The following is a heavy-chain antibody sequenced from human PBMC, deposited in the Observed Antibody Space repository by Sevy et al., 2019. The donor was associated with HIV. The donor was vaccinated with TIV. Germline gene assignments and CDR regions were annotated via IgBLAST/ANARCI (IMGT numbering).Heavy chain of an antibody. CDR2: IWYDGSNK. CDR1: GFTFSSYG. Sequence: GGSLRLSCAASGFTFSSYGMHWVRQAPGKGLEWVAVIWYDGSNKYYADSVKGRFTISRDNSKNTLYLQMNSLRAEDTAVYYCARESIAVASIGYYFDYWGQGTLVTVSS. CDR3: ARESIAVASIGYYFDY. V-gene: IGHV3-33*01. D-gene: IGHD6-19*01. J-gene: IGHJ4*02.